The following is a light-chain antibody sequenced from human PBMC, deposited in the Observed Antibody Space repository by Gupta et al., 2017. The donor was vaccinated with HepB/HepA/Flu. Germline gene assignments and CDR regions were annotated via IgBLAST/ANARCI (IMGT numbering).Light chain of an antibody. Sequence: DIVMTQSPDSLTVSLGERATINCKSSQSVLYSSNNKNYLAWYQHKPGQPPKVLIYWASTRESGVPDRFSGSGSEIDFTLTISSLQAEDVAVYYCQQYDTSPYTFGQGTKLEIK. CDR2: WAS. J-gene: IGKJ2*01. CDR1: QSVLYSSNNKNY. CDR3: QQYDTSPYT. V-gene: IGKV4-1*01.